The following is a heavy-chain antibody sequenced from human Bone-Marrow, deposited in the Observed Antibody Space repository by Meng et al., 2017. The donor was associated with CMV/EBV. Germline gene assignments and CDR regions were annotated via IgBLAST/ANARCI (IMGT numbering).Heavy chain of an antibody. CDR1: GYTFTGYY. J-gene: IGHJ6*02. D-gene: IGHD1-26*01. Sequence: ASVKVSCKASGYTFTGYYMHWVRQAPGQGLEWMGWINPNSGGTNYAQKFQGRVTMTRDTSISTAYMELSRLRSDDTAVYYCAREKYSGSYYYYMDVWGQGNTVNVAS. CDR2: INPNSGGT. CDR3: AREKYSGSYYYYMDV. V-gene: IGHV1-2*02.